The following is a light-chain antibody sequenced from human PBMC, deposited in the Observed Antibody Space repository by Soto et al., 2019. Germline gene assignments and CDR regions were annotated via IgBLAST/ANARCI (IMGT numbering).Light chain of an antibody. CDR2: DVS. J-gene: IGLJ1*01. CDR3: SSYTSISTYV. CDR1: RSDVGGFNF. V-gene: IGLV2-14*01. Sequence: VLTQPASVSGSPGQSITISCTGTRSDVGGFNFVSWYQQHPGKAPKVIIYDVSDRPSGVSNRFSGSKSGNTASLTISGLQAEDEADYYCSSYTSISTYVFGTGTKVTVL.